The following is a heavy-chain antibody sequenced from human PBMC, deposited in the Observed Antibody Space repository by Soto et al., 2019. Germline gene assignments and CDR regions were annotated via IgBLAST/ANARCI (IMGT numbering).Heavy chain of an antibody. Sequence: GGSLRLSCAASGFTFSSYAMSWVRQAPGKGLEWVSAISGSGGSTYYADSVKGRFTISRDNSKNTLYLQMNSLRAEDTAVYYCAKDTYYDYGDSRGVDYFDYWGQGTLVTVSS. D-gene: IGHD4-17*01. CDR1: GFTFSSYA. V-gene: IGHV3-23*01. J-gene: IGHJ4*02. CDR2: ISGSGGST. CDR3: AKDTYYDYGDSRGVDYFDY.